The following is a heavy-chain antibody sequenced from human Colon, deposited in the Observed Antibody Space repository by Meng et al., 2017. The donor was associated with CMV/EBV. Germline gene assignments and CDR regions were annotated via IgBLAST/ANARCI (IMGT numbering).Heavy chain of an antibody. Sequence: KVSCKASGVSFNYSISWVRQAPGQGLEWMGRIIPILDKANYAQKFQGRVTIIADKSTTTAYMELYSLRSEDTAIYYCATEGMPLYNWGQGTLVTVSS. CDR2: IIPILDKA. CDR3: ATEGMPLYN. J-gene: IGHJ4*02. V-gene: IGHV1-69*08. CDR1: GVSFNYS. D-gene: IGHD1-1*01.